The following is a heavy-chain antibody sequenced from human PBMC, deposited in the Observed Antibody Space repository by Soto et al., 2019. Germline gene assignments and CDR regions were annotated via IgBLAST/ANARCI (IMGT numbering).Heavy chain of an antibody. CDR3: ATPRYSYGYDLWFYFDY. J-gene: IGHJ4*02. CDR1: GYTLTELS. Sequence: ASVKVSCKVSGYTLTELSMHWVRQAPGKGLEWMGGFDPEDGETIYAQKFQGRVTMTEDTSTDTAYMELSSLRSEDTAVYYCATPRYSYGYDLWFYFDYWGQGTLVTVSS. D-gene: IGHD5-18*01. V-gene: IGHV1-24*01. CDR2: FDPEDGET.